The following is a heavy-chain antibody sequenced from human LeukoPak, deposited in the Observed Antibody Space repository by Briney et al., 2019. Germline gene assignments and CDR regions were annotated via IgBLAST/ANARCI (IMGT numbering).Heavy chain of an antibody. J-gene: IGHJ4*02. D-gene: IGHD6-13*01. V-gene: IGHV4-61*02. CDR1: GGSISRRSYY. CDR2: IYTSGHT. CDR3: ARDRAAGTSYRV. Sequence: SQTLCLTCTVSGGSISRRSYYWSWIRQPAGKGLEWIGRIYTSGHTNYNPSLKSRVTLSIDTSKNQFSLKLSSVTAADTAVYYCARDRAAGTSYRVGGQGTLVTVSS.